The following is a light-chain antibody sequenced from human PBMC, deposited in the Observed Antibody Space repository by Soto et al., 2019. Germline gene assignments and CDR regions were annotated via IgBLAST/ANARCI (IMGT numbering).Light chain of an antibody. V-gene: IGKV1-27*01. J-gene: IGKJ3*01. CDR3: QKYYSAPFT. CDR1: QGISDY. CDR2: AAS. Sequence: DIQMTQSPSSLSASVGDRVIITCRASQGISDYLAWYQQKPGKAPKLLIYAASTLQSGVPSRFSGSGSGTDFTLTISSLPPEDVATYYCQKYYSAPFTFGPGTKVDI.